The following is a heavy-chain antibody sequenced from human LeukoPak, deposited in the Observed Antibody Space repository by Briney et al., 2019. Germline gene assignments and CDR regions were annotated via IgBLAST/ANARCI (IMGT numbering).Heavy chain of an antibody. J-gene: IGHJ4*02. CDR3: ARGLGEGYPDS. V-gene: IGHV4-34*01. D-gene: IGHD5-24*01. CDR2: INHSRST. Sequence: SETLSLTCAVHGGSFNGFYWTWMRQAPGKGPEWIGEINHSRSTSYTASLWSRVTISQDTSKNQFSLKLTSVTAADTAVYYCARGLGEGYPDSWGQGTLVIVSS. CDR1: GGSFNGFY.